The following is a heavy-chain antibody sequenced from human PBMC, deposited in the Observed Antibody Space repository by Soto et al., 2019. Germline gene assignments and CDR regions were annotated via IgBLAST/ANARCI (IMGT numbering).Heavy chain of an antibody. J-gene: IGHJ6*02. CDR2: MAYDGSNE. CDR3: AKNTGGLSRCYYYGMDA. D-gene: IGHD5-18*01. V-gene: IGHV3-30*18. CDR1: VFTFSSFG. Sequence: GGSLRLSCAASVFTFSSFGIHWVSQAPGKGLEWVAVMAYDGSNEYYADSVRGRFTISRDNYKSTVYLQMNSLRPEDTAVYYCAKNTGGLSRCYYYGMDAWGQGTTVTVSS.